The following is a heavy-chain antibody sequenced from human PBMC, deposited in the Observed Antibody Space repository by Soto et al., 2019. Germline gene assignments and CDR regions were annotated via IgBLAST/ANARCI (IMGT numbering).Heavy chain of an antibody. CDR2: ISSTSTYI. Sequence: EVQLVESGGGLVKPGGSLRLSCAASGYTFSNYHMNWVRQAPGKGLEWVSSISSTSTYIHYADSVKGRFTISRDNAKNSLYLQMHSLRAEDTAVYYCARDRGDCSTTNCDFPATDWFDPWGQGTLVTVSS. J-gene: IGHJ5*02. CDR3: ARDRGDCSTTNCDFPATDWFDP. CDR1: GYTFSNYH. V-gene: IGHV3-21*06. D-gene: IGHD2-2*01.